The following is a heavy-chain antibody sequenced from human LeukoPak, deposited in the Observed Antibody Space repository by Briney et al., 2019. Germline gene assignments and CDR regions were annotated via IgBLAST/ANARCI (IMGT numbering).Heavy chain of an antibody. Sequence: SQTLSLTCTVSGDSISSTGRHWTWIRQLPGKGLEWIGHITNSGNTYYTPSLRSRLTISVDTSANQFSLRLSALTAADTAMYYCATASGNSFFDYWGQGTLVIVSS. V-gene: IGHV4-31*03. CDR3: ATASGNSFFDY. CDR1: GDSISSTGRH. CDR2: ITNSGNT. J-gene: IGHJ4*02. D-gene: IGHD3-10*01.